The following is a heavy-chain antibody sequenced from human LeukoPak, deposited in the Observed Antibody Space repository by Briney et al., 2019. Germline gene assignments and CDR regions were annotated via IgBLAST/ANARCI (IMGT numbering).Heavy chain of an antibody. CDR1: GFTFSSYW. J-gene: IGHJ4*02. V-gene: IGHV3-7*01. CDR3: ARESGGAGTEKRGYFDY. D-gene: IGHD6-13*01. Sequence: GGSLRLSCAASGFTFSSYWMSWVRQAPGKGLEWVANIKQDGSEKYYVDSVKGRFTISRDNAKNSLYLQMNSLRAEDTAVHYCARESGGAGTEKRGYFDYWGQGTLVTVSS. CDR2: IKQDGSEK.